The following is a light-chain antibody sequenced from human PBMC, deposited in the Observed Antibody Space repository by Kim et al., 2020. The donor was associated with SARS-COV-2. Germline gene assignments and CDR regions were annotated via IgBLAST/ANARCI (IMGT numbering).Light chain of an antibody. CDR2: DAS. V-gene: IGKV1-5*01. J-gene: IGKJ1*01. Sequence: GDRVTITCRASQSINIWLAWYQQKPGKAPNLLIYDASNLESGVPSRFSGSGSGTQFTLTINSLQPDDVATYYCQEYKSDSWTFGQGTKVDIK. CDR1: QSINIW. CDR3: QEYKSDSWT.